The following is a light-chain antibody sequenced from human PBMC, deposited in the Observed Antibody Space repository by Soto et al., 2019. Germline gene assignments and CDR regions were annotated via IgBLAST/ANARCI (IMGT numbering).Light chain of an antibody. J-gene: IGLJ1*01. CDR2: EVS. V-gene: IGLV2-23*02. CDR3: CSYAGSNIPLI. CDR1: SSDVGNYNF. Sequence: SQPAPMSVYHGQSSTVSCTGTSSDVGNYNFVSWYQQHPGKAPKLMIYEVSKRPSGVSNRFSGSKSGNTASLTISGLQAEDEADYYCCSYAGSNIPLIFGTGTKGTGL.